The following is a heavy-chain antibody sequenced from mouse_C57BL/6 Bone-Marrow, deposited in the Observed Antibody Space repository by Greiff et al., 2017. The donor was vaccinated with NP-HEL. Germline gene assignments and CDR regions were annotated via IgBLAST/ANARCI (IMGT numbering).Heavy chain of an antibody. D-gene: IGHD1-1*01. CDR3: AREVIYYYGSSPFDY. V-gene: IGHV5S21*01. J-gene: IGHJ2*01. CDR2: ISSGGDYI. CDR1: GFTFSSYA. Sequence: EVLLVESGEGLVKPGGSLKLSCAASGFTFSSYAMSWVRQTPEKRLEWVAYISSGGDYIYYADTVKGRFTISRDNARNTLYLQMSSLTSEDTAMYYCAREVIYYYGSSPFDYWGQGTTLTVSS.